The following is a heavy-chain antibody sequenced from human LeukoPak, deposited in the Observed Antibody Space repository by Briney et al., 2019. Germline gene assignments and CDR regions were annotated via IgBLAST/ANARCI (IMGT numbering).Heavy chain of an antibody. CDR3: VSFYETY. CDR2: INSDGSWT. CDR1: GNYW. Sequence: GGSLRLSCAASGNYWIHWVRQAPGKGLVWVSHINSDGSWTGYADSVKGRFTISKDNAKNTVYLQMNNLRAGDTAVYYCVSFYETYWGRGTLVTVSS. D-gene: IGHD2-2*01. J-gene: IGHJ4*02. V-gene: IGHV3-74*01.